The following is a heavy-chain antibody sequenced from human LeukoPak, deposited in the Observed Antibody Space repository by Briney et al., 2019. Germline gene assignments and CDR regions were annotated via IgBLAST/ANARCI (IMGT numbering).Heavy chain of an antibody. CDR3: ARAGARQLAGNRNDYYYYGMDV. Sequence: SETLFLTCTVSGASISSSTYYWGWIRQPPGKGLEWIGCIYETGSTYYKSSLKSRVTISVDTSKNQFSLKLSSVTAADTAVYYCARAGARQLAGNRNDYYYYGMDVWGQGTTVTVSS. CDR2: IYETGST. CDR1: GASISSSTYY. J-gene: IGHJ6*02. D-gene: IGHD6-6*01. V-gene: IGHV4-39*01.